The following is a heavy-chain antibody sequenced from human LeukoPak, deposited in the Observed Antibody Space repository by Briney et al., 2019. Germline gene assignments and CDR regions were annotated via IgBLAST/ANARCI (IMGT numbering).Heavy chain of an antibody. CDR2: ISYDGSNK. D-gene: IGHD3-10*01. J-gene: IGHJ3*02. CDR1: GFTFSSYG. V-gene: IGHV3-30*18. Sequence: GGSLRLSCAASGFTFSSYGMHWVRQAPGKGLEWVAVISYDGSNKYYADSVKGRFTISRDNSKNTLYLQMNSLRAEDTAVYYCAKHYRAYGSGSYRDAFDIWGQGTMVTVPS. CDR3: AKHYRAYGSGSYRDAFDI.